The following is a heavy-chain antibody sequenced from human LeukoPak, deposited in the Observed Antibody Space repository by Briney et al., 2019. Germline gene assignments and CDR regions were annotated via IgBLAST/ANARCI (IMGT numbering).Heavy chain of an antibody. D-gene: IGHD6-13*01. V-gene: IGHV4-59*01. CDR2: IYYSGST. CDR1: GGSISSYY. Sequence: SETLSLTCTVSGGSISSYYWSWIRQPPGKGLEWIGYIYYSGSTNYNPSLKSRVTISVDTSKNQFSLKLSSVTAADTAVYYCARGGSSSSWGHYYYYGMDVWGQGTTVTVSS. CDR3: ARGGSSSSWGHYYYYGMDV. J-gene: IGHJ6*02.